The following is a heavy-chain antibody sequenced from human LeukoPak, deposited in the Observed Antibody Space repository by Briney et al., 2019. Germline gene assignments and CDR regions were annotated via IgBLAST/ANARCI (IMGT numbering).Heavy chain of an antibody. Sequence: SETLSLTCTVSGGSISSYYWSWIRQPPGKGLEWIGYIYYSGSTNYNPSLKSRVTILVDTSKNQFSLKLSSVTAADTAVYYCARDRGSSSRWYFDLWGRGTLVTVSS. CDR2: IYYSGST. J-gene: IGHJ2*01. CDR3: ARDRGSSSRWYFDL. CDR1: GGSISSYY. V-gene: IGHV4-59*01. D-gene: IGHD1-26*01.